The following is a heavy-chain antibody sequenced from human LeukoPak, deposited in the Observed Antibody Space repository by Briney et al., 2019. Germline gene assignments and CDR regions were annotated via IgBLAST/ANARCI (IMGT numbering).Heavy chain of an antibody. CDR2: ISYDGSNK. Sequence: TGRSLRLSCAASGFTFSSYAMHWVRQAPGKGLEWVAVISYDGSNKYYADSVKGRFTISRDNSKNTLYLQMNSLRAEDTAVYYCARGPRITMIVVVTPFDYWGQGTLVTVSS. CDR1: GFTFSSYA. J-gene: IGHJ4*02. CDR3: ARGPRITMIVVVTPFDY. V-gene: IGHV3-30-3*01. D-gene: IGHD3-22*01.